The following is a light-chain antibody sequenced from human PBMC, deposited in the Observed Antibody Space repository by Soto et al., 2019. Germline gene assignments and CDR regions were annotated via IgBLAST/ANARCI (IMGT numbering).Light chain of an antibody. CDR3: QQLNSYPLT. CDR1: QTISDY. CDR2: AAS. V-gene: IGKV1-9*01. Sequence: DIQLTQSPSFLSASVGDRVTITCRASQTISDYLAWYQQRPGKAPKLLIYAASTLQSGVPSRFSSSGSGTEFTLTISSLQPEDFATYSCQQLNSYPLTFGGGTKVEIK. J-gene: IGKJ4*01.